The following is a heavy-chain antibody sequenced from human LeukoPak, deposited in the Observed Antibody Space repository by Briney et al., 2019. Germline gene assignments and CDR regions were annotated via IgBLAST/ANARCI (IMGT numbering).Heavy chain of an antibody. Sequence: SETLSLTCTVSGASISTYYWSWIRQPPGKGLEWIGYIYYSGSTNYNLSLKSRVTISVDTSKNQFSLKLSSVTAADTAVYYCARTSNWFDPWGQGTLVTVSS. V-gene: IGHV4-59*08. J-gene: IGHJ5*02. CDR3: ARTSNWFDP. CDR2: IYYSGST. CDR1: GASISTYY.